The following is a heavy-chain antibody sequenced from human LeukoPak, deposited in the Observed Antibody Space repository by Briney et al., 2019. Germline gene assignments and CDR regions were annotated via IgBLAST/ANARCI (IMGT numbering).Heavy chain of an antibody. Sequence: SETLSLTCTVSGGSISSYYWSWIRQPAGKGLEWTGRIYTSGSTNYTPSLKCRVTMPSHTSKNQFSLKPSSVTAAGTGVYYCARGGDSSGFVYNVSWGQGTLVTVSS. CDR3: ARGGDSSGFVYNVS. CDR1: GGSISSYY. V-gene: IGHV4-4*07. CDR2: IYTSGST. D-gene: IGHD6-19*01. J-gene: IGHJ5*02.